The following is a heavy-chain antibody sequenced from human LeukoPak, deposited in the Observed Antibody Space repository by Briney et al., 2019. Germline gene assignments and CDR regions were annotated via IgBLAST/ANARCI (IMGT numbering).Heavy chain of an antibody. D-gene: IGHD4-17*01. J-gene: IGHJ6*02. CDR1: GFTFSSYS. V-gene: IGHV3-23*01. Sequence: PGGSLRLSCAASGFTFSSYSMNWVRQAPGKGLEWVSAISGSGGSTYYADSVKGRFTISRDNSKNTLYLQMNSLRAEDTAVYYCANPPTTVTTRYYYGMDVWGQGTTVTVSS. CDR2: ISGSGGST. CDR3: ANPPTTVTTRYYYGMDV.